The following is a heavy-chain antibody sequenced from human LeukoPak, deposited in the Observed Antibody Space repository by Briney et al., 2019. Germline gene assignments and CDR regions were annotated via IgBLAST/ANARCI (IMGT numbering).Heavy chain of an antibody. CDR3: TASAWFGELLAQFDY. Sequence: SETLSLTCTVSGGSISGDYWSWIRQPAGTGLEWIGRIYTSGSTIYNPSLKSRVTMSVDTSKNQFSLKLSSVTAADTAVYYCTASAWFGELLAQFDYWGQGTLVTVSS. CDR1: GGSISGDY. CDR2: IYTSGST. J-gene: IGHJ4*02. V-gene: IGHV4-4*07. D-gene: IGHD3-10*01.